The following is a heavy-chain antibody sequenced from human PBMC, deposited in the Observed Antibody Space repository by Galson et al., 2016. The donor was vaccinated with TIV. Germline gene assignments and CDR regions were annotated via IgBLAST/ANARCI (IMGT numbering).Heavy chain of an antibody. CDR3: ASCPSTLEMDV. CDR2: IDPSDSYT. J-gene: IGHJ6*02. Sequence: QSGAEVKKPGESLRISCKGSGYTFTKYCITWVRQMPGKGLEWMGKIDPSDSYTNYSPSFRGHVTMSADKSIRTAYLQWSSLKASDSAIYYCASCPSTLEMDVWGQGTTVTVSS. CDR1: GYTFTKYC. D-gene: IGHD1-1*01. V-gene: IGHV5-10-1*01.